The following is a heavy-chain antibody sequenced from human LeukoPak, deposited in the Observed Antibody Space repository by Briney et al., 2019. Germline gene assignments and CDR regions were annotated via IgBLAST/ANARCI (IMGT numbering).Heavy chain of an antibody. CDR1: GYTFTCYD. V-gene: IGHV1-8*03. CDR2: MNPNSGNT. CDR3: AREHHRAAFDI. Sequence: GASVKVSCKASGYTFTCYDINGVRQATGQGLEWMGWMNPNSGNTGYAQKFQGRVTITRNTSISTAYMELSSLRSEDTAVYYCAREHHRAAFDIWGQGTMVTVSS. J-gene: IGHJ3*02. D-gene: IGHD3-10*01.